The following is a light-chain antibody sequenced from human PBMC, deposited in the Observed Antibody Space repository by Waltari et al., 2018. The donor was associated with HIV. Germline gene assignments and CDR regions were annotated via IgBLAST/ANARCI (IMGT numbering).Light chain of an antibody. CDR2: RDN. J-gene: IGLJ2*01. V-gene: IGLV1-47*01. CDR1: TSNIGTNY. CDR3: AAWDDSLSGVI. Sequence: QSVLTQPPSASGTPGQRVTISCSGSTSNIGTNYVYWYQQLPGTAPRLLVYRDNPRPSGVPDRFSGSKSGTSASLAISGLRSEDEADYYCAAWDDSLSGVIFGGGTQLSVL.